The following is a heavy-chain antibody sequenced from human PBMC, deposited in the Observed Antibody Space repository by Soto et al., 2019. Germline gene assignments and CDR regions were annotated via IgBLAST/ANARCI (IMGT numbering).Heavy chain of an antibody. Sequence: QVQLVQSGAEVKKAGSSVKVSCKASGGTFSSYTISWVRQAPGQGLEWMGRIIPILGIANYAQKFQGRVTITADKSTSTAYMELSSLRSEDTAVYYCARDRMVRGVIGGMDVWGQGTTVTVSS. J-gene: IGHJ6*02. CDR1: GGTFSSYT. D-gene: IGHD3-10*01. V-gene: IGHV1-69*08. CDR2: IIPILGIA. CDR3: ARDRMVRGVIGGMDV.